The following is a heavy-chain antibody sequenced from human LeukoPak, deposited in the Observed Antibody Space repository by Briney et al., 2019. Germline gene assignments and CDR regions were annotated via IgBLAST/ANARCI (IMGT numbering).Heavy chain of an antibody. V-gene: IGHV3-21*01. CDR1: GXSFSGYY. Sequence: AGGSLRLSCAASGXSFSGYYMSWVRQAPGKGLEWVSSISSSTSYMFYADSVRGRFTISRDNAKNSLYLQMNSLRAEDTAVYYCARDRGSGWHTFDYWGQGTLVTVSS. J-gene: IGHJ4*02. CDR3: ARDRGSGWHTFDY. D-gene: IGHD6-19*01. CDR2: ISSSTSYM.